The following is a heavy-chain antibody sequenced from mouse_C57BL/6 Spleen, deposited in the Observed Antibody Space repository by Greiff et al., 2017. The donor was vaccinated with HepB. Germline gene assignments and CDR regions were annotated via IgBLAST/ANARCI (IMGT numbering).Heavy chain of an antibody. CDR2: IYPGDGDT. V-gene: IGHV1-82*01. Sequence: VKLVESGPELVKPGASVKISCKASGYAFSSSWMNWVKQRPGKGLEWIGRIYPGDGDTNYNGKFKGKATLTADKSSSTAYMQLSSLTSEDSAVYFCARDYGSSYSWFAYWGQGTLVTVSA. CDR3: ARDYGSSYSWFAY. D-gene: IGHD1-1*01. J-gene: IGHJ3*01. CDR1: GYAFSSSW.